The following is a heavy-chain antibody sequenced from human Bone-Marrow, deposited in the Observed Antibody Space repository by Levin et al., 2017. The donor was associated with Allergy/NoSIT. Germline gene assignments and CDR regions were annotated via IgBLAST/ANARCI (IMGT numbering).Heavy chain of an antibody. D-gene: IGHD3-3*01. CDR1: GYTFTSYD. CDR3: ARRNRITVYGIVPNGMDV. V-gene: IGHV1-8*01. J-gene: IGHJ6*02. CDR2: MNPESGTR. Sequence: GESLKISCRASGYTFTSYDINWVRQATGQGLEWMGWMNPESGTRGYSQKFEGRGTFTSNTSISAAYLELSSLTSDDTAIYCCARRNRITVYGIVPNGMDVWGQGTTVTVS.